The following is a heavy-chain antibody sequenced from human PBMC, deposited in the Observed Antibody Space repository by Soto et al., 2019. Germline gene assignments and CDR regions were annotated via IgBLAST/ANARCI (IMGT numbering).Heavy chain of an antibody. J-gene: IGHJ4*02. Sequence: QVQLVQSGAEVKKPGASVKVSCKASGYTFTGYYMHWVRQAPGQGLEWMGWINTNSGGTNYAQKFQGRVAMTRDTSISTDYMELRRLRSDDTAVYYCASAVSTDFWSSYPYWFDYWGQGTLVTVSS. D-gene: IGHD3-3*01. CDR2: INTNSGGT. CDR1: GYTFTGYY. V-gene: IGHV1-2*02. CDR3: ASAVSTDFWSSYPYWFDY.